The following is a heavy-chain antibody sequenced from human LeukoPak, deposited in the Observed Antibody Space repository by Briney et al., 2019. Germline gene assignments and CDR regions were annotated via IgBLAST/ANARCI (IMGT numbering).Heavy chain of an antibody. CDR1: GFTFSSYS. D-gene: IGHD6-19*01. CDR3: ARNRLSGWYEVDY. Sequence: GGSLRLSCAASGFTFSSYSMNWVRQAPGKGLGWVSSISSSSSYIYYADSVKGRFTISRDNAKNSLYLQMNSLRAEDTAVYYCARNRLSGWYEVDYWGQGTLVTVSS. CDR2: ISSSSSYI. V-gene: IGHV3-21*01. J-gene: IGHJ4*02.